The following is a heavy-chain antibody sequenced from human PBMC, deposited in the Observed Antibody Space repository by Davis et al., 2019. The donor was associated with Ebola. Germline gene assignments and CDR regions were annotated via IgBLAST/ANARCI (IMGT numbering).Heavy chain of an antibody. CDR3: AKDLYSSGWWGGAFDI. V-gene: IGHV3-66*01. CDR1: GFRFSGPY. J-gene: IGHJ3*02. CDR2: IYTGGRT. D-gene: IGHD6-19*01. Sequence: GESLKISCAASGFRFSGPYMSWVRQAPGKGLEWVSVIYTGGRTYYTDSVKGRFTISRDNAKNSLYLQMNSLRDEDTAVYYCAKDLYSSGWWGGAFDIWGQGTMVTVSS.